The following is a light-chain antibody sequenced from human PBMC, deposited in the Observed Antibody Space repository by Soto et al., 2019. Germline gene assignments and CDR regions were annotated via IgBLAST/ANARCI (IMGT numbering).Light chain of an antibody. CDR2: GAS. CDR1: QSVSSDF. Sequence: EIVLTQSPGTLSLSPGERATLSCRASQSVSSDFLAWYQQKPGQSPRLLIFGASSRATGIPDRFSGSGSGTGFALTISRLEPEDFAVYYCQQYGSSPYTFGHGTKLEIK. J-gene: IGKJ2*01. CDR3: QQYGSSPYT. V-gene: IGKV3-20*01.